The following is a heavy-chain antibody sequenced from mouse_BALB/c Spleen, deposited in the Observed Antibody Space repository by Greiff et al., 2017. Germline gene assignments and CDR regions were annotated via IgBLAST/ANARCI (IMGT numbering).Heavy chain of an antibody. CDR2: ISSGGGST. CDR3: ARHGSSPWFAY. D-gene: IGHD1-1*01. J-gene: IGHJ3*01. Sequence: EVQLVESGGGLVKPGGSLKLSCAASGFAFSSYDMSWVRQTPEKRLEWVAYISSGGGSTYYPDTVKGRFTISRDNAKNTLYLQMSSLKSEDTAMYYCARHGSSPWFAYWGQGTLVTVSA. CDR1: GFAFSSYD. V-gene: IGHV5-12-1*01.